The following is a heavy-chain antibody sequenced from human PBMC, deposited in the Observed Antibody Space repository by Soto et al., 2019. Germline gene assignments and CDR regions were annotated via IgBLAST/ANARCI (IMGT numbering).Heavy chain of an antibody. Sequence: QVQLVQSGAEVKKPGSSVKVSCKASGGTFSSYTISWVRQAPGQGLEWMGRIIPILGIANYAQKFQGRVTTTAAESTRTAYLELSSLRSEDTAVYYCARVVPYCSGASCYVNWGQGTLVTVSS. CDR2: IIPILGIA. V-gene: IGHV1-69*02. D-gene: IGHD2-15*01. CDR1: GGTFSSYT. J-gene: IGHJ4*02. CDR3: ARVVPYCSGASCYVN.